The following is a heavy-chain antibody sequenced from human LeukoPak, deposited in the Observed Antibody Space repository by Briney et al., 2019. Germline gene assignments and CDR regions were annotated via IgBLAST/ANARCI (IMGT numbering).Heavy chain of an antibody. Sequence: SETLSLTCTVSGGSISSSSYYWGWIRQPPGKGLEWIGSIYYSGSTYYNPSLKSRVTISVDTSKNQFSLKLSSVTAADTAVYYCARALRYFDWLPRAFDIWGQGTMVTASS. V-gene: IGHV4-39*07. D-gene: IGHD3-9*01. J-gene: IGHJ3*02. CDR3: ARALRYFDWLPRAFDI. CDR1: GGSISSSSYY. CDR2: IYYSGST.